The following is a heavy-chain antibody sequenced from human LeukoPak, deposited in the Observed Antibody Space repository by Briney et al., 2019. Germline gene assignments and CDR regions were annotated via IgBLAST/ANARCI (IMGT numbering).Heavy chain of an antibody. CDR2: IDPSDSYT. V-gene: IGHV5-10-1*01. CDR3: ARQVEDIVVVVAATLHYGMDV. J-gene: IGHJ6*04. D-gene: IGHD2-15*01. CDR1: GYSFTSYW. Sequence: GESLKISCKGSGYSFTSYWISWVRQMPGKGLEWMGRIDPSDSYTNYSPSFQGHVTISADKSISTAYLQWSGLKASDTAMYYCARQVEDIVVVVAATLHYGMDVWGKGTTVTVSS.